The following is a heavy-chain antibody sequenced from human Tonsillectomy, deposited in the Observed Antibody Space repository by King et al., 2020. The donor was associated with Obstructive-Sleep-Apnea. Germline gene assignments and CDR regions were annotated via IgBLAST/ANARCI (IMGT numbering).Heavy chain of an antibody. CDR2: ITYDGSSE. CDR3: ARGYGGNSASFDY. Sequence: VQLVESGGGVVQPGRSLRLSCAASGFTFSSYAIHWVRQAPVRGLEWVALITYDGSSEDYADSVKGRFTISRDNSKNTLYLQMNSLRVEDTAVFYCARGYGGNSASFDYWGQGTLLTVSS. CDR1: GFTFSSYA. D-gene: IGHD4-23*01. J-gene: IGHJ4*02. V-gene: IGHV3-30*04.